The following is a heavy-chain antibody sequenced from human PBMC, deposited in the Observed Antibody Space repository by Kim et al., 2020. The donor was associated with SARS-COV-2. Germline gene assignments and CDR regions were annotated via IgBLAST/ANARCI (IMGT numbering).Heavy chain of an antibody. CDR2: IVVGSGNT. J-gene: IGHJ4*02. D-gene: IGHD3-3*01. Sequence: SVKVSCKASGFTFTSSAMQWVRQARGQRLEWIGWIVVGSGNTNYAQKFQERVTITRDMSTSTAYMELSSLRSEDTAVYYCAATTYYDFWSGYSSGNYYFDYWGQGTLVTVSS. V-gene: IGHV1-58*02. CDR1: GFTFTSSA. CDR3: AATTYYDFWSGYSSGNYYFDY.